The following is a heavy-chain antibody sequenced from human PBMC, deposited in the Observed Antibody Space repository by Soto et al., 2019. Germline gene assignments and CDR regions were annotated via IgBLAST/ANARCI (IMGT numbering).Heavy chain of an antibody. CDR1: GYTFTGYY. D-gene: IGHD6-19*01. V-gene: IGHV1-2*02. CDR2: INPNSGGT. Sequence: QVQLVQSGAEVKKPGASVKVSCKASGYTFTGYYMHWVRQAPGQGLEWMGWINPNSGGTNYAQKIQGRVTMTRDTSISTAYMELSRLRSDDTAVYYCASSGWPFDYWGQGTLVTVSS. J-gene: IGHJ4*02. CDR3: ASSGWPFDY.